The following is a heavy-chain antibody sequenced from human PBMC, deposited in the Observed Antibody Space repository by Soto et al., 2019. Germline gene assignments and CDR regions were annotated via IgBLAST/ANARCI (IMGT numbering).Heavy chain of an antibody. J-gene: IGHJ4*02. Sequence: QVQLQESGPGLVRPSGTVSLTCAVSGGSISSDNWRSWVRQPPGKGLEWIGEIHHIGSTNYNPSLKSRVTMSVVPSKNLFSLTLNSVTAADTAFYYCARDQGSHPGDWGQGTLVSVSS. V-gene: IGHV4-4*02. CDR3: ARDQGSHPGD. CDR1: GGSISSDNW. CDR2: IHHIGST. D-gene: IGHD6-13*01.